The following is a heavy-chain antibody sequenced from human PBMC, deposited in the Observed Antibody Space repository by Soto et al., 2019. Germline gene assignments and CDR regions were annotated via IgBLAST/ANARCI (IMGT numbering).Heavy chain of an antibody. CDR2: MDPSSGST. J-gene: IGHJ6*02. D-gene: IGHD3-3*01. V-gene: IGHV1-8*01. CDR1: GYTFTTYD. CDR3: ARERKFDFWRKGLDV. Sequence: ASVKVSCKASGYTFTTYDINWVRQAPGQGLEWLGWMDPSSGSTGYAQNFQGRITMTRDISRNTAHMELSSLQSEDTAVYYRARERKFDFWRKGLDVWGQGTTVTVSS.